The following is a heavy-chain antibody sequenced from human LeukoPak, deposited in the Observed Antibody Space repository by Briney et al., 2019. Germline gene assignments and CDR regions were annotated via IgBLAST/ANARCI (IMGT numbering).Heavy chain of an antibody. CDR1: GYTFTNYG. V-gene: IGHV1-18*01. D-gene: IGHD6-13*01. CDR3: ARARGAGTGVFDY. Sequence: ASVKVSCKASGYTFTNYGIIWLRQAPGQGLEWMGWISAYNGDTNYAQKPQGRATMTTDTSTSTAYMELRSLRSDDAAVYYCARARGAGTGVFDYWGQGTLVTVSS. J-gene: IGHJ4*02. CDR2: ISAYNGDT.